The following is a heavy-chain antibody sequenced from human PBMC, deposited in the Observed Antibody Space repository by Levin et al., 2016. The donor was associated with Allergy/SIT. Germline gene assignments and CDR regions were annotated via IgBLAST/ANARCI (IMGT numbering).Heavy chain of an antibody. Sequence: SETLSLTCTVSGGSISSGNYYWSWIRQHPGKGLEWIGYLYDSGSTSYNPSLKSRVTISVDTSKNQFSLKLSSVTAADTAVYYCARDERKGAVADPFDYWGQGTLVTVSS. CDR2: LYDSGST. CDR3: ARDERKGAVADPFDY. V-gene: IGHV4-31*03. D-gene: IGHD6-19*01. CDR1: GGSISSGNYY. J-gene: IGHJ4*02.